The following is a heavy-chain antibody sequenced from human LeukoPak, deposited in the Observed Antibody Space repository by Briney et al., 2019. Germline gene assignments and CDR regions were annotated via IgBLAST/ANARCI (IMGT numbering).Heavy chain of an antibody. D-gene: IGHD6-19*01. CDR2: ISTSGNT. CDR3: ARGDIAGSGWYGGDY. CDR1: GDSVNRHF. Sequence: SETLSLTCSVSGDSVNRHFWTWIRQPPGKGLEWLVYISTSGNTKYNPSLRGRVTMSVDTSRNQFSVTLSSVTSADTAMYYCARGDIAGSGWYGGDYWGQGTLVIVSS. V-gene: IGHV4-59*02. J-gene: IGHJ4*02.